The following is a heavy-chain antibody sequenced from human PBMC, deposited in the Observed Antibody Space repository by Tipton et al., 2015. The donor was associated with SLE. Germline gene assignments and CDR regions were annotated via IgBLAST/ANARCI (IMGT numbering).Heavy chain of an antibody. D-gene: IGHD2-15*01. CDR1: GGSISSGSYY. Sequence: TLSLTCTVSGGSISSGSYYWSWIRQPAGKGLEWIGYIYTSGSTNYNPSLKSRVTISVDTSKNQFSLKLSSVTAADTAVYYCARVGGYCSGGTCYSYYYYYYMDVWGKGTTVTVSS. CDR3: ARVGGYCSGGTCYSYYYYYYMDV. J-gene: IGHJ6*03. V-gene: IGHV4-61*09. CDR2: IYTSGST.